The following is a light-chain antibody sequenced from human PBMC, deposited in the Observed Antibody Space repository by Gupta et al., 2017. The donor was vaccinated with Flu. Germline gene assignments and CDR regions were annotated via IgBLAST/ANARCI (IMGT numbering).Light chain of an antibody. CDR2: DAS. Sequence: PATLSLSPGERATLSCRASQSVTSYLTWYQQKPGQAPRLLIHDASNRAAGIPARFSGSGSGTDFTLTIGSLEPEDFALYYCQHRSNWRYTFGQGTKLEIK. CDR1: QSVTSY. CDR3: QHRSNWRYT. V-gene: IGKV3-11*01. J-gene: IGKJ2*01.